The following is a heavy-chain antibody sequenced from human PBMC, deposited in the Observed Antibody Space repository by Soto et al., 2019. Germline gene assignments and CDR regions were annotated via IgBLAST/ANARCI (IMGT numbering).Heavy chain of an antibody. CDR3: ARVERGTATTVVDAFDI. J-gene: IGHJ3*02. D-gene: IGHD1-1*01. CDR2: MSHSGGT. V-gene: IGHV4-34*01. CDR1: GGSVSSGSYY. Sequence: QVQLQQWGAGLLKPSETLSLTCAVYGGSVSSGSYYWSWIRQPPGKGLEWIGEMSHSGGTHFNPSLKSGVTKSVDTSKNRFSLKLSFVTAAETALYYCARVERGTATTVVDAFDIWGPGTMAPSLQ.